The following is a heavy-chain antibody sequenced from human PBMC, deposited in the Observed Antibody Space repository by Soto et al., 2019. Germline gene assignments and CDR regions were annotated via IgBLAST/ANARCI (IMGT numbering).Heavy chain of an antibody. CDR3: ARGAAAGADYGMDV. J-gene: IGHJ6*02. CDR2: IYTSGGT. D-gene: IGHD6-13*01. Sequence: PSETLSLTCTVSGGSISSYYWSWTRQPAGKGLGWIGRIYTSGGTNYNPSLKSRVTMSVDTSKKQFSLKLSSVTAADTAVYYCARGAAAGADYGMDVWGQGTTVTVSS. V-gene: IGHV4-4*07. CDR1: GGSISSYY.